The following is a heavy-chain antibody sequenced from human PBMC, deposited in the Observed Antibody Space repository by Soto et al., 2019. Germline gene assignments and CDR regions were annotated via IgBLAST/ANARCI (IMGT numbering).Heavy chain of an antibody. CDR1: GGSISSINDY. CDR2: VHYSGST. CDR3: ARQHYYDSSGYYTWN. J-gene: IGHJ4*02. V-gene: IGHV4-39*01. Sequence: SETLSLTCTVSGGSISSINDYWGWIRQPPGKGLEWIATVHYSGSTYYTPSLKNRVTISADTSKNQFSLRLNSVTAADTAVYYCARQHYYDSSGYYTWNWGQGTLVTVSS. D-gene: IGHD3-22*01.